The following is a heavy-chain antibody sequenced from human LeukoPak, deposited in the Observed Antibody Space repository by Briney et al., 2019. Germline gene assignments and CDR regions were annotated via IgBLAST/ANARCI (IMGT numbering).Heavy chain of an antibody. Sequence: GGSLRLSCAASGFIFSSYGMHWVRQAPGKGLEWVAVISNDGSNIYYDVSVKGRFTISRDNSKNTVYLQMNSLRGEDTAVYYCAKDLGYCSSTSCYWYYYYMDVWGKGTTVTVSS. CDR1: GFIFSSYG. CDR2: ISNDGSNI. D-gene: IGHD2-2*01. CDR3: AKDLGYCSSTSCYWYYYYMDV. V-gene: IGHV3-30*18. J-gene: IGHJ6*03.